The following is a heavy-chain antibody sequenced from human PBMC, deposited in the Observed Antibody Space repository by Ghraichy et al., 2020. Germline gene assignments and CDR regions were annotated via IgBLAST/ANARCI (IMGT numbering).Heavy chain of an antibody. CDR2: LSSSSSII. D-gene: IGHD2-8*01. J-gene: IGHJ4*02. V-gene: IGHV3-48*02. CDR1: GFTFSSHS. Sequence: GESLNISCAASGFTFSSHSMNWVRQAPGKGLEWVSHLSSSSSIIYYADSVKGRFTISRDNANNSLYLQMNSLRDEDTAVYYCVRAPLISTKYYFDYWGPGTLVTVSS. CDR3: VRAPLISTKYYFDY.